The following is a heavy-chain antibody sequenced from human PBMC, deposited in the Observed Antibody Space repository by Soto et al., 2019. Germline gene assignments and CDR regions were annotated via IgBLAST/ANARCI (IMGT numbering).Heavy chain of an antibody. CDR2: TYYRSKWYN. V-gene: IGHV6-1*01. CDR1: GDSVSSNSAA. Sequence: SQTLSLTCAISGDSVSSNSAAWNWIRQSPSRGLEWLGRTYYRSKWYNDYAVSVKSRITIHPDTSKNQFSLQLNSVTPEDTAVYYCVRVVGKYYYDSSGYPRGYFDYWGQGTLVTVSS. CDR3: VRVVGKYYYDSSGYPRGYFDY. J-gene: IGHJ4*02. D-gene: IGHD3-22*01.